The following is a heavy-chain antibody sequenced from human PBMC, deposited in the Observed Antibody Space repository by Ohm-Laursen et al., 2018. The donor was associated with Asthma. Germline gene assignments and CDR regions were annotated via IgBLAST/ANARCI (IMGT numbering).Heavy chain of an antibody. CDR3: ARDVMEWYLPAFDF. Sequence: SLRLSCAASGFTFSDYYMSWIRQAPGKGLQWVSYISNNGRTIYYADSVNGRFTVSRDDSKNTLYLQMNSLRPDDTAVYYCARDVMEWYLPAFDFWGQGTLVTVSS. CDR1: GFTFSDYY. CDR2: ISNNGRTI. J-gene: IGHJ4*02. D-gene: IGHD3-3*01. V-gene: IGHV3-11*04.